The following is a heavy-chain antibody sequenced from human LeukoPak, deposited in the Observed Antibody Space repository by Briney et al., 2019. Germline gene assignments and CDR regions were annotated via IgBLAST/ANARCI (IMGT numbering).Heavy chain of an antibody. D-gene: IGHD1-1*01. CDR2: VSGSGGST. CDR1: GFTFSSYA. V-gene: IGHV3-23*01. Sequence: GGSLRLSCAASGFTFSSYAMSWVRQAPGKGLEWVSFVSGSGGSTYYADSVKGRFTISRDNSKNTLYLQMNSLRAEDTAIYYCARTSNYWSPYFDYWGQGALVTVSS. CDR3: ARTSNYWSPYFDY. J-gene: IGHJ4*02.